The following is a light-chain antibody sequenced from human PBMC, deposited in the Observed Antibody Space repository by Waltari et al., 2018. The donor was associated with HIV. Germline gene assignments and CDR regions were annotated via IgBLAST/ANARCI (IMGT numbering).Light chain of an antibody. Sequence: SYELTQPSSVSVSPGQTARITCSGDVLAKKYARWFQQKPGQAPVLVIYKDSERPSGIPERFSVSSSGTTVTLTIGGAQVEDEADYYCYSAADNNLGVFGGGTKLTVL. CDR2: KDS. V-gene: IGLV3-27*01. CDR1: VLAKKY. CDR3: YSAADNNLGV. J-gene: IGLJ2*01.